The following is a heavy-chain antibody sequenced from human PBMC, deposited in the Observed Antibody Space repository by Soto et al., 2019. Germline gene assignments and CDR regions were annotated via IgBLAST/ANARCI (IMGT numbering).Heavy chain of an antibody. D-gene: IGHD6-13*01. V-gene: IGHV4-61*01. CDR1: GESVGRGTNY. J-gene: IGHJ6*02. Sequence: QVQLQESGPGLMKPSGTLSLICSVSGESVGRGTNYWSWVRQAPGGGLEWIGDIFDAATAIYNPSFESRVSISLDAAKNQVSLKLTSVTAADTAIYYCARDRRGRADGFIYYYGMEVWGQGTSVTVSS. CDR2: IFDAATA. CDR3: ARDRRGRADGFIYYYGMEV.